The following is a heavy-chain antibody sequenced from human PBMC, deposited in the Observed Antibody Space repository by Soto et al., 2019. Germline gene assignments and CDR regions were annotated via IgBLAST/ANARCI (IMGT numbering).Heavy chain of an antibody. J-gene: IGHJ4*02. CDR1: GFSLSTSGVG. CDR3: AHMPVWVWFGELLSGAFDY. Sequence: QITLKESGPTLVKPTQTLTLTCTFSGFSLSTSGVGVGWIRQPPGKALEWLALIYWDDDKRYSPSLKSRLTITQDTXXIXVXXTMTNMDPVDTATYYCAHMPVWVWFGELLSGAFDYWGQGTLVTVSS. CDR2: IYWDDDK. V-gene: IGHV2-5*02. D-gene: IGHD3-10*01.